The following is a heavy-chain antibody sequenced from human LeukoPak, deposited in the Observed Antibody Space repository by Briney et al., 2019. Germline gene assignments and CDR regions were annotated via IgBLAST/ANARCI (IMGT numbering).Heavy chain of an antibody. Sequence: SVKVSCKASGGAFSSYAISWVRQAPGQGLERMGGIIPIFGTANYAQKFQGRVTITADKSTSTAYMELSSLRSEDTAVYYCAREGIAAAGSWFDPWGQGTLVTVSS. CDR2: IIPIFGTA. D-gene: IGHD6-13*01. CDR3: AREGIAAAGSWFDP. CDR1: GGAFSSYA. J-gene: IGHJ5*02. V-gene: IGHV1-69*06.